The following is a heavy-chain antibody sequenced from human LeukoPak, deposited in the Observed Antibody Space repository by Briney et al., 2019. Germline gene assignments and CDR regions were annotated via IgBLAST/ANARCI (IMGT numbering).Heavy chain of an antibody. Sequence: GGSLRLSCAPSGFTFSRHGMHWVRQAPGKGLEWVAIISNDGSRKYYAHSVEGRFTISRDNSKNTLYLQMDSLRAEDTAVYYCARDRAWNYFDYWGRGTLVTVSS. CDR3: ARDRAWNYFDY. D-gene: IGHD3-3*01. J-gene: IGHJ4*02. CDR2: ISNDGSRK. V-gene: IGHV3-30*03. CDR1: GFTFSRHG.